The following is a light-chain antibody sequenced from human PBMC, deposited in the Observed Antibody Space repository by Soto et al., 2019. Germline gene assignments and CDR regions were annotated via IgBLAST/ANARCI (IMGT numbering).Light chain of an antibody. Sequence: QPVLTQSPSASASLGASVKLTCTLRSGHSYYAIAWHQQQPEKGPRYLMKLNSDGSHSKGDGIPDRFSGSSSGAERYLTISSLQSEDEADYYCQTWGTGGVVFGGGTKLTVL. CDR3: QTWGTGGVV. V-gene: IGLV4-69*01. CDR1: SGHSYYA. CDR2: LNSDGSH. J-gene: IGLJ2*01.